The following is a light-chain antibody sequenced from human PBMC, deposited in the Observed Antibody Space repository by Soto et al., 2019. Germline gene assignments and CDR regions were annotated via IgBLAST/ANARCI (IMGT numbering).Light chain of an antibody. CDR1: QSVSIY. CDR2: EAS. Sequence: EILFTQSPSTLSLSHAESATPSDRALQSVSIYLAWYQQKPGQAPRLLIYEASNRATGIPAKFSGSGSGTDFTLTISSLEPEDAAVYYCQQRSNSPPWITFGQGTRLEIK. V-gene: IGKV3-11*01. J-gene: IGKJ5*01. CDR3: QQRSNSPPWIT.